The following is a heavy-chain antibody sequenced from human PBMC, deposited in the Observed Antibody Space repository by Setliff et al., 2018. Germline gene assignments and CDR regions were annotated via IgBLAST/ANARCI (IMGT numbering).Heavy chain of an antibody. CDR2: TIPIFGST. Sequence: SVKVSCKASGGTFSNYDISWVRQAPGQGLEWMGGTIPIFGSTNYAQKFQDRVTIITDESTSTAYMQLSSLGSEDTAVYYCVREGVDSRSSTDYRYYMDVWGKGTTVTVSS. CDR1: GGTFSNYD. V-gene: IGHV1-69*05. CDR3: VREGVDSRSSTDYRYYMDV. D-gene: IGHD3-22*01. J-gene: IGHJ6*03.